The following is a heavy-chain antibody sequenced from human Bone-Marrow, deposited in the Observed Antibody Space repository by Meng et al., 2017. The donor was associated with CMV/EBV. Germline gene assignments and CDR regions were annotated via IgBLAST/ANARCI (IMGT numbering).Heavy chain of an antibody. Sequence: GESLKISCTASGFTFGDYAMSWVRQAPGKGLEWVGFIRSKAYGGTTEYAASVKGRFTISRDDSKSIAYLQMNSLKTEDTAVYYCTRGATLVQSYYDFWSGYLAWEPTSDSEYYFDYWGQGTLVTVSS. CDR1: GFTFGDYA. J-gene: IGHJ4*02. D-gene: IGHD3-3*01. CDR2: IRSKAYGGTT. V-gene: IGHV3-49*04. CDR3: TRGATLVQSYYDFWSGYLAWEPTSDSEYYFDY.